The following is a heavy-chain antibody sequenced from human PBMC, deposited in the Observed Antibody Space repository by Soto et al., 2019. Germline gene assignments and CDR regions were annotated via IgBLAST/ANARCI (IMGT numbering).Heavy chain of an antibody. D-gene: IGHD2-2*01. V-gene: IGHV4-4*02. J-gene: IGHJ5*01. CDR2: IYHSGST. Sequence: QVQLQESGPGLVKPSGTLSLTCVVSSGSIRRNNWWSWVREPPGKGLEWIGEIYHSGSTNYNPSHTRRVNIALAESENQLSLKLSSVSVAHTDVYYCSRDGRYNWFDLRLQGALVTVSS. CDR3: SRDGRYNWFDL. CDR1: SGSIRRNNW.